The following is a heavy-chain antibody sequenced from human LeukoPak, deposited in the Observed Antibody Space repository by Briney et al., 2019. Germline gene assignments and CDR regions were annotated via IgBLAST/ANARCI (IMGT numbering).Heavy chain of an antibody. D-gene: IGHD3-3*01. V-gene: IGHV1-69*05. CDR1: GGIFISYA. CDR3: ARGGMRDFWSGYQEVFGDFDY. CDR2: IIPICGTA. J-gene: IGHJ4*02. Sequence: ASVKVSCKASGGIFISYAISWVRQAPGQGREGMGGIIPICGTANYAQKFQGRVTITTDESTSTAYMELSSLRSEDTAVYYCARGGMRDFWSGYQEVFGDFDYWGQGALVTVSS.